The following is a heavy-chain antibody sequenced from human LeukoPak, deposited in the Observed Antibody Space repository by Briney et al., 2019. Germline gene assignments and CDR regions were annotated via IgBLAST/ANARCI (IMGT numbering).Heavy chain of an antibody. CDR2: IYTSGST. D-gene: IGHD3-16*01. CDR1: GGSISSGSYY. J-gene: IGHJ4*02. V-gene: IGHV4-61*02. Sequence: SETLSLTCTASGGSISSGSYYWSWIRQPAGKGLEWIGRIYTSGSTNYNPSLKSRVTISVDTSKNQFSLKLGSVTAADTAVYYCARGYDPLDYWGQGTLVTVSS. CDR3: ARGYDPLDY.